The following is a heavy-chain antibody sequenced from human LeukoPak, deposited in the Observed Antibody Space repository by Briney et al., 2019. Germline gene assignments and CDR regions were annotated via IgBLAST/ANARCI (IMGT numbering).Heavy chain of an antibody. J-gene: IGHJ6*02. Sequence: GGSLRLSCAASGFTFSSYGMHWVRQAPGKGLEWVAVIWYDGSNKYYADSVKGRFTISRDNSKNTLYLQMNSLRAEDTAVYYCARDLYNWNYGAYYYYGMDVWGQGTTVTVSS. CDR1: GFTFSSYG. CDR2: IWYDGSNK. D-gene: IGHD1-7*01. CDR3: ARDLYNWNYGAYYYYGMDV. V-gene: IGHV3-33*01.